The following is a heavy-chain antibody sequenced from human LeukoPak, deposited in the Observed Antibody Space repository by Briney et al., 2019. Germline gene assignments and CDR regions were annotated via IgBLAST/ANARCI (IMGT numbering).Heavy chain of an antibody. CDR2: INHSGST. Sequence: SETLSLTCAVYGGSFSGYYWSWIRQPPGKGLEWIGEINHSGSTNYNPSLKSRVTVSVDTSKNQFSLSLTSVTAADTAIYYCARRGYGILTSSTHYFDYWGQGSLVTVSS. D-gene: IGHD3-9*01. CDR1: GGSFSGYY. CDR3: ARRGYGILTSSTHYFDY. V-gene: IGHV4-34*01. J-gene: IGHJ4*02.